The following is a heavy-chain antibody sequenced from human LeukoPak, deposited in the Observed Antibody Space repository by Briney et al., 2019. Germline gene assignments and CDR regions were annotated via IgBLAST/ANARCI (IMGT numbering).Heavy chain of an antibody. V-gene: IGHV1-18*01. CDR3: ARGGHSSSWYYYYGMDV. CDR1: GYTFTSYG. Sequence: ASVKVSCKASGYTFTSYGISWVRQAPGQGLEWMGWISAYNGNKNYAQKLQGRVTMTTDTSTSTAYMELRSLRSDDTAVYYCARGGHSSSWYYYYGMDVWGQGTTVTVSS. J-gene: IGHJ6*02. D-gene: IGHD6-13*01. CDR2: ISAYNGNK.